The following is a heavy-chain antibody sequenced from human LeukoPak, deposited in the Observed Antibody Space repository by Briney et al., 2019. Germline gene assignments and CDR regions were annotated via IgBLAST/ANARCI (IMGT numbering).Heavy chain of an antibody. Sequence: SQTLSLTCTASGVSISSGSYYWSWIRQPAGMGLEWIVRIYTSGSTNYNPSLKSRVTISVDTYKNQFSLKLSSVTAADTAVYYCATSPLVPTAGWFDPWGQGTLVTVSS. J-gene: IGHJ5*02. V-gene: IGHV4-61*02. CDR2: IYTSGST. D-gene: IGHD2-2*01. CDR1: GVSISSGSYY. CDR3: ATSPLVPTAGWFDP.